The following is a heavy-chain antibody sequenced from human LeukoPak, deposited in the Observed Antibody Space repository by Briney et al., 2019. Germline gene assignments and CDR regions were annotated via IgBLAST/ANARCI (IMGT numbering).Heavy chain of an antibody. D-gene: IGHD3-10*01. CDR1: GYTFTGYD. J-gene: IGHJ4*02. Sequence: GASVKVSCKASGYTFTGYDINWVRQATGQGLEWMGWINPKSGNTGYAQKLQGRVTMTTDTSTSTAYMELRSLRSDDTAVYYCARDNNLSYGSGSYYNLDYWGQGTLVTVSS. CDR2: INPKSGNT. CDR3: ARDNNLSYGSGSYYNLDY. V-gene: IGHV1-18*01.